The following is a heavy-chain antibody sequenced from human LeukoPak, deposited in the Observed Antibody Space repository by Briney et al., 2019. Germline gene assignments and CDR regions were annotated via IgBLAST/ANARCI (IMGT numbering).Heavy chain of an antibody. CDR2: IYSGGST. D-gene: IGHD3-9*01. J-gene: IGHJ3*02. Sequence: TGGSLRLSCAASGFTVSSNYMSWVRQAPGKGLKWVSVIYSGGSTYYADSVKGRFTISRDNAKNSLYLQMNSLRAEDTAVYYCATATGGYFDLLADAFDIWGQGTMVTVSS. V-gene: IGHV3-53*01. CDR1: GFTVSSNY. CDR3: ATATGGYFDLLADAFDI.